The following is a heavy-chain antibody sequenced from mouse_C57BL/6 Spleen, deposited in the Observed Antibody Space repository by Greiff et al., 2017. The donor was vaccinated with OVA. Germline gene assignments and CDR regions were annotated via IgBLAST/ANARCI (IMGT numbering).Heavy chain of an antibody. J-gene: IGHJ2*01. CDR2: IDPSDSYT. CDR3: ARRLSEYYDGSSYFDY. D-gene: IGHD1-1*01. CDR1: GYTFTSYW. V-gene: IGHV1-69*01. Sequence: QVQLQQPGAELVMPGASVKLSCKASGYTFTSYWMHWVKQRPGQGLEWIGEIDPSDSYTNYNQKFKGKSTLTVDKSSSTAYMQLSSLTSEDSAVYYCARRLSEYYDGSSYFDYWGQGTTLTVSS.